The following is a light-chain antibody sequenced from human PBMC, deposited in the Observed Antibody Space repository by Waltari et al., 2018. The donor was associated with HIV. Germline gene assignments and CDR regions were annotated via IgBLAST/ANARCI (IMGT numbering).Light chain of an antibody. Sequence: QSVLTQPPSVSGAPGQRVTISCTGSSSNIGAGFDVHWYQQLPGTAPKLLIYKNSRRRSGVPDRFSGSKSGTSASLAITGLQAEDEADYYCQSYDSSLSGSDVFGTGTKVTVL. J-gene: IGLJ1*01. CDR1: SSNIGAGFD. V-gene: IGLV1-40*01. CDR2: KNS. CDR3: QSYDSSLSGSDV.